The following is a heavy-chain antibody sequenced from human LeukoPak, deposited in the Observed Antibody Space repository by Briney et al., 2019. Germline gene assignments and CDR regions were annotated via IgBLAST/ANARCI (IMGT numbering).Heavy chain of an antibody. CDR2: IRYDGSNK. CDR3: AQALDY. CDR1: GFTFSSNG. J-gene: IGHJ4*02. V-gene: IGHV3-30*02. Sequence: GGSLRLSCAASGFTFSSNGMHWVRQAPGMGLEWVAFIRYDGSNKYYADSVKGRFTISRDNSKHTLYLQMNSLRAEDTAVYYCAQALDYWGQGTLVTVSS.